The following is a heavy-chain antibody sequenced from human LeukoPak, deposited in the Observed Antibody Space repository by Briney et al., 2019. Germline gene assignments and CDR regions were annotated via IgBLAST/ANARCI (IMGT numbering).Heavy chain of an antibody. J-gene: IGHJ4*02. CDR1: GYTFTGYY. D-gene: IGHD3-22*01. CDR2: IIPIFGTA. V-gene: IGHV1-69*13. CDR3: AQYYYDSSGSYYFDY. Sequence: SVKVSYKASGYTFTGYYMHWVRQAPGQGLEWMGGIIPIFGTANYAQKFQGRVTITADESTSTAYMELSSLRSEDTAVYYCAQYYYDSSGSYYFDYWGQGTLVTVSS.